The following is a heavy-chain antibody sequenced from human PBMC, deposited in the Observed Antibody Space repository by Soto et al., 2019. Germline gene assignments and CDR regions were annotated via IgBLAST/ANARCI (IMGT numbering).Heavy chain of an antibody. V-gene: IGHV3-15*01. D-gene: IGHD2-15*01. J-gene: IGHJ4*02. CDR1: GFTFTNAW. Sequence: VQLVESGGGLVKPGGSLRLSCAASGFTFTNAWMNWVRQAPGKGLEWVGRIKSNIDGGTTDHAAPVKGRFTISRDDSKNTLYLQMNSLKTEDTAMYYCATDTALRCSGGSCYSYYWGQGTLVTVSS. CDR3: ATDTALRCSGGSCYSYY. CDR2: IKSNIDGGTT.